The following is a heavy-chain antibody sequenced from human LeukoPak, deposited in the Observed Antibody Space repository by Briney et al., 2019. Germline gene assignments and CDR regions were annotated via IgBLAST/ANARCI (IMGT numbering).Heavy chain of an antibody. V-gene: IGHV1-69*05. J-gene: IGHJ6*03. CDR2: IIPIFGTA. Sequence: SVKVSCKASGGTFSSYAISWVRQAPGQGLEWMGGIIPIFGTANYAQKFQGRVTMTTDESTSTAYMELSSLRSEDTAVYYCARALMIEPLAPFDYYYMDVWGKGTTVTVSS. D-gene: IGHD3-22*01. CDR1: GGTFSSYA. CDR3: ARALMIEPLAPFDYYYMDV.